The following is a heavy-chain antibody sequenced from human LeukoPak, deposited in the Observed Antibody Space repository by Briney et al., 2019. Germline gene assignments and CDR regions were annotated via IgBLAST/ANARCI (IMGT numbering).Heavy chain of an antibody. Sequence: SETLSLTCAVYGGSFSGYYWSWIRQPPGEGLEWIGEINHSGSTNYNPSLKSRVTISVDTSKNQFSLKLSSVTAADTAVYYCASGYCSGGSCYSYFDYWGQGTLVTVSS. CDR1: GGSFSGYY. CDR3: ASGYCSGGSCYSYFDY. CDR2: INHSGST. V-gene: IGHV4-34*01. D-gene: IGHD2-15*01. J-gene: IGHJ4*02.